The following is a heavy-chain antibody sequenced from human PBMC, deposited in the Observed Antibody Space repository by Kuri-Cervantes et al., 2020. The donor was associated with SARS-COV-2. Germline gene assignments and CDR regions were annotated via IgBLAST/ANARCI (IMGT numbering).Heavy chain of an antibody. J-gene: IGHJ4*02. Sequence: GGSLRLSCKGSGYSFTSYWIGWVRQMPGKGLEWMGIIYPGDSDTRYSPSFQGQVTISADKSISTAYLQWSSLKAPDTAMYYCARELTGDMLADYWGQGTLVTVSS. V-gene: IGHV5-51*01. D-gene: IGHD7-27*01. CDR2: IYPGDSDT. CDR3: ARELTGDMLADY. CDR1: GYSFTSYW.